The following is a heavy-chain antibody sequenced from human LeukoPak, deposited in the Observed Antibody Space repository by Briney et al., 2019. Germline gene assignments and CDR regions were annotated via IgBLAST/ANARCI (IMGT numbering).Heavy chain of an antibody. CDR1: GFTFDEYG. CDR3: ARAGRVETYYYYYMDV. V-gene: IGHV3-20*04. D-gene: IGHD2-15*01. CDR2: INWNGGST. J-gene: IGHJ6*03. Sequence: GGSLRLSCAASGFTFDEYGMSWVRQAPGKGLEWVSGINWNGGSTGYADSVKGRFTISRDNAKNSLYLQMNSLRAEDTALYYCARAGRVETYYYYYMDVWGKGTTVTVSS.